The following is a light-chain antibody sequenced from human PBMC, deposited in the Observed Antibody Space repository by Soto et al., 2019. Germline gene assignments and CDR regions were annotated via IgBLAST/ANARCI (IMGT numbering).Light chain of an antibody. Sequence: EIVMTQSPATLSVSPGERATLSCRASQSVSSTYLAWYQQQPGQAPRLLMSGTSNRATGTPDRFSGSGSGTDFTLTISRLEPEDFAVYYCQQYGSPPITFGQGTKVDIK. V-gene: IGKV3-20*01. CDR1: QSVSSTY. J-gene: IGKJ1*01. CDR2: GTS. CDR3: QQYGSPPIT.